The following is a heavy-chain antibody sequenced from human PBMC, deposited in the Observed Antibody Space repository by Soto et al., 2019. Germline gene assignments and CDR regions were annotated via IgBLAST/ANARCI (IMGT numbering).Heavy chain of an antibody. J-gene: IGHJ4*02. Sequence: EVQLVESGGGLVQPGGSLRLSCAASGFTFGSYWMHWVRQAPGKGLVWVSRINSDGSSTTYADSVKGRFTISRDNAKNTLYLQMHSLGAEDTAVYYCARGTSAWYDYWGQGTLVTVSS. CDR1: GFTFGSYW. CDR3: ARGTSAWYDY. D-gene: IGHD6-13*01. CDR2: INSDGSST. V-gene: IGHV3-74*01.